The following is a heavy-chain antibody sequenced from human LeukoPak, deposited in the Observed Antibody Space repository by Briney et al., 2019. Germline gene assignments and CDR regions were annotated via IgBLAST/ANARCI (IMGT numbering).Heavy chain of an antibody. D-gene: IGHD3-22*01. CDR3: ARTYYYDSSGWPYFDY. CDR1: GGSFSGYY. Sequence: SETLSLTCAVYGGSFSGYYWSWIRQPPGKGLEWIGEINHSGSTNYNPSLKSRVTISVDTSKNQFSLKLSSVTAADTAVYYCARTYYYDSSGWPYFDYWGQGTLVTVSS. CDR2: INHSGST. J-gene: IGHJ4*02. V-gene: IGHV4-34*01.